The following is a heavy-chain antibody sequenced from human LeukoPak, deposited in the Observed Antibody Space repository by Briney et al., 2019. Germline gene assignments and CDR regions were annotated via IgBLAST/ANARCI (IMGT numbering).Heavy chain of an antibody. D-gene: IGHD2-15*01. CDR3: ARGYCSGGSCYSDY. CDR1: GFTFSSYA. V-gene: IGHV3-30-3*01. J-gene: IGHJ4*02. CDR2: ISYDGSNK. Sequence: QPGRSLRLSCAASGFTFSSYAMHWVRQAPGKGLEWVAVISYDGSNKYYADSVKGRFTISRDNSKNTLYLQMNSLRAEDTAVYYCARGYCSGGSCYSDYWGQGTLVTVSS.